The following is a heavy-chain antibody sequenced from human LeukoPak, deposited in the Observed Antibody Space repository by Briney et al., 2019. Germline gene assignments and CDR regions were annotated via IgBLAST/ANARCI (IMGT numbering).Heavy chain of an antibody. D-gene: IGHD2-2*01. CDR1: RGTFSRYA. CDR2: IIPIFGTA. V-gene: IGHV1-69*05. Sequence: SVKVSCKASRGTFSRYAVSWVRQAPGQGLEWMGGIIPIFGTANYAQKFQGRVTITTDEATNTAFMELRSLRSEDTAVYFCATAFSGFCSMTSCPGYYWGQGTLVTVSS. CDR3: ATAFSGFCSMTSCPGYY. J-gene: IGHJ4*02.